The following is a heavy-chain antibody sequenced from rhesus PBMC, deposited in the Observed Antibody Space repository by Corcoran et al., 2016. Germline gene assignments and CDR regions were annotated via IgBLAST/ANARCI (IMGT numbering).Heavy chain of an antibody. CDR1: GGSIRSNY. V-gene: IGHV4S11*01. J-gene: IGHJ5-1*01. D-gene: IGHD1-1-1*01. Sequence: QVQLQESGPGLVKPSATLSLTCAVSGGSIRSNYWSWIRQAPGRGLEWIGDIYSSGSTYYNPSLKSRVTLSVDTSKNQFSLNLTSVTAADTAVYYCALRYEVWGPGVLVTVSS. CDR2: IYSSGST. CDR3: ALRYEV.